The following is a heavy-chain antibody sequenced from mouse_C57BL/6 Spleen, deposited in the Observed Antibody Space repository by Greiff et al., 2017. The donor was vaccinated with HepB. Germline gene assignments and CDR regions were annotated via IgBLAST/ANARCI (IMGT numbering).Heavy chain of an antibody. CDR1: GYTFTSYW. J-gene: IGHJ1*03. V-gene: IGHV1-52*01. Sequence: QVQLQQPGAELVRPGSSVKLSCKASGYTFTSYWMHWVKQRPIQGLEWIGNIDPSDSETHYNQKFQDKATLTVDKSSSTAYMQLSRLTSEDSAVYYCARYRYYGLYWYFDVWGTGTTVTVSS. CDR2: IDPSDSET. CDR3: ARYRYYGLYWYFDV. D-gene: IGHD1-2*01.